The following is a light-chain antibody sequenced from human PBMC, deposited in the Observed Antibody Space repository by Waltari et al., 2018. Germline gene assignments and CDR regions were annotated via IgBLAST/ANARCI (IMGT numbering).Light chain of an antibody. CDR3: QQSYSPPFT. Sequence: CRASRGIDSYLKWYQPRPGRAPKLLIYDASTLQREVPTRFSGGGIGTDFTLTINNLQPEDFATYFCQQSYSPPFTFGQGTRLEI. CDR2: DAS. J-gene: IGKJ5*01. V-gene: IGKV1-39*01. CDR1: RGIDSY.